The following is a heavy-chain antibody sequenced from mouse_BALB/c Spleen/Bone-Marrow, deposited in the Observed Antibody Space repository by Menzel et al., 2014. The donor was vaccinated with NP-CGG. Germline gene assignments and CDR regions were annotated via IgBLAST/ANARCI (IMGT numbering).Heavy chain of an antibody. Sequence: EVQGVESGGGLAQPGGSLRLSCETSGFTFTDYYMSWVRQPPGKALEWLGFIRNKAKGYTTDYSASVKGRFTISRDNSQSISYLQMNTLRAEDSATYYCARDENVGIYWYFDVWGAGTTVTVSS. CDR2: IRNKAKGYTT. CDR1: GFTFTDYY. V-gene: IGHV7-3*02. J-gene: IGHJ1*01. CDR3: ARDENVGIYWYFDV.